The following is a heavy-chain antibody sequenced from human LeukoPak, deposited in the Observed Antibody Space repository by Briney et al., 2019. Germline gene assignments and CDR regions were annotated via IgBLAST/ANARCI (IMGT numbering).Heavy chain of an antibody. Sequence: ASVKVSCKASGYTLTSYGISWVRQAPGQGLEWMGWISAYNGNTNYAQKLQGRVTMTTDTSTSTAYMELRSLRSDDTAVYYCARLVVVINAHHADYWGQGTLVTVSS. CDR3: ARLVVVINAHHADY. CDR1: GYTLTSYG. D-gene: IGHD3-22*01. J-gene: IGHJ4*02. CDR2: ISAYNGNT. V-gene: IGHV1-18*01.